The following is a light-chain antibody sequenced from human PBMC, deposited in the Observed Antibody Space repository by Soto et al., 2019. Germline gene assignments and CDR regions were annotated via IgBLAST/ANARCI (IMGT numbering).Light chain of an antibody. J-gene: IGLJ2*01. CDR3: RSYAGSRVV. Sequence: QSALTQPASVSGSPGQSITISCTGTSSDVGSYNLVSWYQQHPGKAPKLMIYEVSKRPSGVSNRFSGSKSGNTASLTISGRQAEDEADYYCRSYAGSRVVLGGGTKLTVL. V-gene: IGLV2-23*02. CDR2: EVS. CDR1: SSDVGSYNL.